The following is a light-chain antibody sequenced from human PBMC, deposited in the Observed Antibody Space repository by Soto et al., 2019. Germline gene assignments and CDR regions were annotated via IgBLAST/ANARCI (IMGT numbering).Light chain of an antibody. CDR3: SSYRTSNTRQIV. Sequence: QSVLTQPASVSRSPGQSITIFCTGTSSDVGGYNYVSWYQHHPGKAPKLMIYDVSNRPSGVSNRFSGSKSGNTASLSISGLQPEDEADYYCSSYRTSNTRQIVCGTGTKVTVL. J-gene: IGLJ1*01. V-gene: IGLV2-14*03. CDR1: SSDVGGYNY. CDR2: DVS.